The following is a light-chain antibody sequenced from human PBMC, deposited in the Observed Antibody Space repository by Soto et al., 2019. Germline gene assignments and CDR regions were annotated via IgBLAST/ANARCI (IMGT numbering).Light chain of an antibody. Sequence: QSVLTQPASVSGSPGQSITISCTGTSSDVGGYNYVSWSQQHPGKAPQLMIYEVSKRPSGVSNRFSGSKSGNTASLTISGLQAEHEADYYCSSYTSSSTYVFGTGTKVTVL. CDR3: SSYTSSSTYV. CDR1: SSDVGGYNY. J-gene: IGLJ1*01. CDR2: EVS. V-gene: IGLV2-14*01.